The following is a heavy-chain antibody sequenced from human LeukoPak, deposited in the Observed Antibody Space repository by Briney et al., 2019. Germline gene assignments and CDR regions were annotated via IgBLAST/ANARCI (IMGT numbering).Heavy chain of an antibody. D-gene: IGHD3-22*01. V-gene: IGHV5-51*01. J-gene: IGHJ4*02. Sequence: GESLKISCKGSGYSFTSYWIGWVRQMPGKGLEWMGIIYPCDSDTRYSPSFQGQVTISADKSISTAYLQWSSLKASDTAMYYCARPRINYYDSSGYPSYFDYWGQGTLVTVSS. CDR3: ARPRINYYDSSGYPSYFDY. CDR2: IYPCDSDT. CDR1: GYSFTSYW.